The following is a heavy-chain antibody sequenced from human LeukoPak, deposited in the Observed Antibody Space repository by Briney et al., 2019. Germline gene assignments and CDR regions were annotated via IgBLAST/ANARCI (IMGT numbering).Heavy chain of an antibody. Sequence: SETLSLTCAVYGGSFSGYYWSWIRQPPGKGLEWIGEINHSGSTNYNPSLKSRVTISVDTSKNQFSLKLSSVTAADTAVYYCARHRRPYNWFDPWGQGTLVTVSS. CDR1: GGSFSGYY. CDR2: INHSGST. CDR3: ARHRRPYNWFDP. V-gene: IGHV4-34*01. J-gene: IGHJ5*02.